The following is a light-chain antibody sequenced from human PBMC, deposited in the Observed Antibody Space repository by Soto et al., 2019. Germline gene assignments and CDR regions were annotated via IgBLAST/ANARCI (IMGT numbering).Light chain of an antibody. CDR2: DIS. V-gene: IGLV2-14*01. Sequence: QSALTQPASVSGSPGQSITISCTGTSSDVGGYNYVSWYQQHPGKAPKLMIYDISNRPSGVSNRFSGSKSGNTASLTISGLQAEDGGDYYCSSYTSSSTLGVFGGGTQLTVL. CDR3: SSYTSSSTLGV. CDR1: SSDVGGYNY. J-gene: IGLJ2*01.